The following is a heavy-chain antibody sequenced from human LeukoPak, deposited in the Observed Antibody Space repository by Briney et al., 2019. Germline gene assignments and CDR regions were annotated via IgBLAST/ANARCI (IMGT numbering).Heavy chain of an antibody. V-gene: IGHV3-7*01. CDR3: ATYIKWVAGDH. J-gene: IGHJ6*02. D-gene: IGHD3-10*01. CDR2: ITQNASDR. CDR1: GFTFSDSW. Sequence: GGSLRLSCAASGFTFSDSWMSWVRQAPGKGLEWVANITQNASDRYYVDSVKGRFTISRDKAKNSLYLQMNSLRVDDTAVYYHATYIKWVAGDHWGQGTTVTVSS.